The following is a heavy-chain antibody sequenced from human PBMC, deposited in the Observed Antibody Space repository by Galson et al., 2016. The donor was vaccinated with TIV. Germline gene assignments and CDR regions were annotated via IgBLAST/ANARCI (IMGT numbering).Heavy chain of an antibody. CDR2: IYHTGTT. D-gene: IGHD4-17*01. CDR1: DYSITSGYF. J-gene: IGHJ4*02. CDR3: VLIPYGAHARFHR. Sequence: TLSLTCTVSDYSITSGYFWGWVRQPPGKGLEWLGTIYHTGTTYYNPSLRTPVTVSVDTSNNQLSLSLRSVTAADTAVYCCVLIPYGAHARFHRWGQGTLVTVSS. V-gene: IGHV4-38-2*02.